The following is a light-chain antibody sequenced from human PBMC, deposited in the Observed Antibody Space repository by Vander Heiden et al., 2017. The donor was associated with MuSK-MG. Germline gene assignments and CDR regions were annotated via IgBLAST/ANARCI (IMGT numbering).Light chain of an antibody. CDR2: EDN. V-gene: IGLV6-57*03. Sequence: NFLLTPPHSVSESPGKTVTISCTRSSGSIASNYVQWYQQPPGSAPPTAIHEDNQRPSGVPDRFSGSIDSSSNSASLTISGLKTEDEADYYCQSYDSSNHVVFGGGTKLTVL. CDR1: SGSIASNY. CDR3: QSYDSSNHVV. J-gene: IGLJ2*01.